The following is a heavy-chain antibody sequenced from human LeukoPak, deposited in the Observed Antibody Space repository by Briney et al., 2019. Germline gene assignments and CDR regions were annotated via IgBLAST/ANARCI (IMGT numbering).Heavy chain of an antibody. J-gene: IGHJ5*02. CDR2: MNPNSGNT. CDR1: GYTFTSYD. Sequence: ASVKVSCKASGYTFTSYDINWVRQATGQGLEWMGWMNPNSGNTGYAQKFQGRVTITRNTSISTAYMELSSLRSEDTAVYYCARGKIRRDWNYNWFDPWGQGTLVTVSS. D-gene: IGHD1-7*01. CDR3: ARGKIRRDWNYNWFDP. V-gene: IGHV1-8*03.